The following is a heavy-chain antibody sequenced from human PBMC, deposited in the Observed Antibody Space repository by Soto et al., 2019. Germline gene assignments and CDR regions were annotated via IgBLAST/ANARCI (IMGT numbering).Heavy chain of an antibody. J-gene: IGHJ4*02. CDR2: IYYSGST. D-gene: IGHD1-26*01. Sequence: QVQLQESGPGLVKPSQTLSLTCTVSGGSISSGGYYWSWIRQHPGKGLEWIGYIYYSGSTYYNPSLTSRVTISVDTSKNQCTLKLSSVTAADTAVYYCARDRGPWTNFDYWGQGTLVTVSS. V-gene: IGHV4-31*03. CDR3: ARDRGPWTNFDY. CDR1: GGSISSGGYY.